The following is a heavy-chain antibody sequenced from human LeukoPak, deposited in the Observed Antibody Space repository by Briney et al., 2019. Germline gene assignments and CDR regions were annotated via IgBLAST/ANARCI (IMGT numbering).Heavy chain of an antibody. D-gene: IGHD3-22*01. CDR1: GGSFSGYY. Sequence: PSETLSLTCAVYGGSFSGYYWSWIRQPPGKGLEWIGEINHSGSTNYNPSLKSRVTISVDTSKNQFSLKLSSVTAADTAVYYCARGQHYDSSGCNFDYWGQGTLVTVSS. CDR3: ARGQHYDSSGCNFDY. CDR2: INHSGST. V-gene: IGHV4-34*01. J-gene: IGHJ4*02.